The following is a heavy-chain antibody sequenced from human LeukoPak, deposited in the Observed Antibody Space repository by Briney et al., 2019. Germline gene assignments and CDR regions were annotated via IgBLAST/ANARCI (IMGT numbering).Heavy chain of an antibody. J-gene: IGHJ4*02. Sequence: SGTLSLTCAVSGGSISSDHWWRWIRQPPGKGLEWIGEINHSGSTNYNPSLKSRVTISVDTSKNQFSLNLSSVTAADTAVYYCARGGMKMAYYFDYWGQGTLVTVSS. CDR1: GGSISSDHW. CDR3: ARGGMKMAYYFDY. D-gene: IGHD5-24*01. CDR2: INHSGST. V-gene: IGHV4-4*02.